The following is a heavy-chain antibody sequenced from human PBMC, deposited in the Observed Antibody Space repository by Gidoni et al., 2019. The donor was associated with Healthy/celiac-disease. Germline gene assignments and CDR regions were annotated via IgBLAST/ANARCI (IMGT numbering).Heavy chain of an antibody. CDR1: GFTFSSYG. CDR2: ISYDGSNK. Sequence: QVQLVESGGGVVQPGRSLRLSCAASGFTFSSYGMNWVRQAPGKGLEWVAVISYDGSNKYYADSVKGRFTISRDNSKNTLYLQMNSLRAEDTAVYYCAKGSGKFLEWLLPGYYGMDVWGQGTTVTVSS. D-gene: IGHD3-3*01. CDR3: AKGSGKFLEWLLPGYYGMDV. J-gene: IGHJ6*02. V-gene: IGHV3-30*18.